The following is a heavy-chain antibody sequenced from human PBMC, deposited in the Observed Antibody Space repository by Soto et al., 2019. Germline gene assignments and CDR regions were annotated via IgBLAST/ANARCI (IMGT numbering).Heavy chain of an antibody. V-gene: IGHV4-34*01. D-gene: IGHD2-2*02. Sequence: QVQLQQWGAGLLKPSETLSLTCAVYGGSFSGYYWSWIRQPPGKGLEWIGEINHSGSTNYNPSLKSRLSNSVYTSKHQFSLTLSSVTAADTAVYYCARGLIVVVPAAIGNYYYYMDVWGKGTTVTVSS. CDR1: GGSFSGYY. J-gene: IGHJ6*03. CDR3: ARGLIVVVPAAIGNYYYYMDV. CDR2: INHSGST.